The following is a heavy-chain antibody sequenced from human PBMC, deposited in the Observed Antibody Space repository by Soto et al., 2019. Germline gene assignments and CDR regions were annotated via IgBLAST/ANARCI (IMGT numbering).Heavy chain of an antibody. CDR3: ARDVVRPGGMDV. Sequence: GPGIPSETLSLTCAVYGGSFSGYYWSWIRQPPGKGLEWIGEINHSGSTNYNPSLKSRVTISVDTSKNQFSLKLSSVTAADTAVYYCARDVVRPGGMDVWGQGTTVTVSS. J-gene: IGHJ6*02. CDR1: GGSFSGYY. CDR2: INHSGST. V-gene: IGHV4-34*01.